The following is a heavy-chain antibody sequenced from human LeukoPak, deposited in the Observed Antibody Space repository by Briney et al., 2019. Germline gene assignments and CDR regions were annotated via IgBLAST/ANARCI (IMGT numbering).Heavy chain of an antibody. CDR1: GFTVSSNY. V-gene: IGHV3-66*01. D-gene: IGHD3-9*01. Sequence: GGSLRLSCAASGFTVSSNYMSWVRQAPGKGLEWVSVIYSGGSTYYADSVKGRFTISRDNSKNTLYLQMNSLRAEDTAVYYCARDDYDILTGPNYYGMDVWGQETTVTVSS. CDR3: ARDDYDILTGPNYYGMDV. J-gene: IGHJ6*02. CDR2: IYSGGST.